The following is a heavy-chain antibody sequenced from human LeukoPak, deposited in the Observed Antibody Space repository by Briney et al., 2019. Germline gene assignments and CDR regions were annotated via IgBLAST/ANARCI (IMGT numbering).Heavy chain of an antibody. CDR1: GGSISSYY. J-gene: IGHJ6*03. Sequence: SETLSLTCTFSGGSISSYYWSWIRQPPGKGLEWIGYIYYSGSTNYNPSLKSRVTISVDTSKNQFSLKLSSVTAADTAVYYCARDRGGYCSSTSCYGGSGYYYYYMDVWGKGTTVTVSS. D-gene: IGHD2-2*01. CDR3: ARDRGGYCSSTSCYGGSGYYYYYMDV. CDR2: IYYSGST. V-gene: IGHV4-59*01.